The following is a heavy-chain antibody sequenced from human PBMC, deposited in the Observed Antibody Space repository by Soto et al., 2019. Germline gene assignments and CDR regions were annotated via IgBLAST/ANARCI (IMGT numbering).Heavy chain of an antibody. CDR1: GFNFSNYW. J-gene: IGHJ4*02. CDR3: ASDFSLDS. V-gene: IGHV3-7*03. CDR2: IKEDGSEK. Sequence: EVQLVESGGGLVQPGGSLRLSCAASGFNFSNYWMTWVRQAPGKGLEWVANIKEDGSEKYYVDSVKGRFAISIDNAKNSVYLQMNSLRAEDTAVYYCASDFSLDSWGQGTLVSVSS.